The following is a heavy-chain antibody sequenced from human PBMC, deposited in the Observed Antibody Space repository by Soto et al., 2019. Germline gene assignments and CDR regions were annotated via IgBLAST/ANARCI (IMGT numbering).Heavy chain of an antibody. CDR1: GGSISGYY. CDR2: MYNTGST. D-gene: IGHD4-17*01. J-gene: IGHJ5*02. V-gene: IGHV4-59*01. Sequence: SETLSLTCTVSGGSISGYYWSWIRQPPGKGLEWIGYMYNTGSTVYNPSFKSRVTISVDTSKSQFSLRLNSVTAADTAVYYCARGIKYGDYSRWFDPWGPGTLVTVSS. CDR3: ARGIKYGDYSRWFDP.